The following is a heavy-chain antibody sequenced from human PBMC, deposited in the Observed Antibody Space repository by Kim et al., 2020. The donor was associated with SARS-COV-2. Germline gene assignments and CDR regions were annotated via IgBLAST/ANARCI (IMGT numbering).Heavy chain of an antibody. D-gene: IGHD2-2*01. J-gene: IGHJ4*02. CDR2: INAGNGNT. V-gene: IGHV1-3*01. CDR3: ARGSRESRILIVVVPAAKGFYFDY. CDR1: GYTFTSYA. Sequence: ASVKVSCKASGYTFTSYAMHWVRQAPGQRLEWMGWINAGNGNTKYSQKFQGRVTITRDTSASTAYMELSSLRSEDTAVYYCARGSRESRILIVVVPAAKGFYFDYWGQGTLVTVSS.